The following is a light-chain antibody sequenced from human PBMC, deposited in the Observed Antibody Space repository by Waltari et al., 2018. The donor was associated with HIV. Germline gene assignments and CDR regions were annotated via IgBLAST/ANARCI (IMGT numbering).Light chain of an antibody. CDR3: SSYTTSSTRV. V-gene: IGLV2-14*01. CDR1: SSDFGGYNS. CDR2: DVS. J-gene: IGLJ3*02. Sequence: QSALTQPASVSGSPGQSITISCTGTSSDFGGYNSSPWYQQHPGKAPKLMIYDVSNRPSGVSKRFSGSKSGNTASLTISGLQAEDEADYYCSSYTTSSTRVFGGGTKLTVL.